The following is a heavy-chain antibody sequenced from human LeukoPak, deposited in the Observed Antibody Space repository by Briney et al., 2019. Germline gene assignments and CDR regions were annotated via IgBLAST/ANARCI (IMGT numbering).Heavy chain of an antibody. CDR1: GFTFSSYS. D-gene: IGHD3-16*02. Sequence: GGSLRLSCAASGFTFSSYSMNRVRQAPGKGLEWVSSISSSSSYIYYADSVKGRFTISRDNAKNSLYLQMNSLRAEDTAVYYCARDAGPSREFGGVIVNWFDPWGQGTLVTVSS. CDR2: ISSSSSYI. V-gene: IGHV3-21*01. CDR3: ARDAGPSREFGGVIVNWFDP. J-gene: IGHJ5*02.